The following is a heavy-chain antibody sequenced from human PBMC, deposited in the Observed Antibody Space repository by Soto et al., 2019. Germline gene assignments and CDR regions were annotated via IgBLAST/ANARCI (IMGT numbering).Heavy chain of an antibody. Sequence: QITLTESGPMLVKPTQTLTLTCTFSGFSLTNSRVGVGWIRQPPGKALEWLAVIYWDDDKRYSPSQRSRVTIAKDTTRNQVVLTMTNLDPVDTGTYYCARVKITYGGVAECDAFDAWGQGTTVTVSS. V-gene: IGHV2-5*02. CDR1: GFSLTNSRVG. J-gene: IGHJ3*01. CDR2: IYWDDDK. CDR3: ARVKITYGGVAECDAFDA. D-gene: IGHD3-16*01.